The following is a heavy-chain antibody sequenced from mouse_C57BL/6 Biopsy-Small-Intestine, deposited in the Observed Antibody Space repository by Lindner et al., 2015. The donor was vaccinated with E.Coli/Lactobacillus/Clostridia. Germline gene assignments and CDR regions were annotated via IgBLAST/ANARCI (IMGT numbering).Heavy chain of an antibody. J-gene: IGHJ2*01. CDR1: GYSFTGYY. CDR3: ARGGHYFDY. Sequence: VQLQESGPELVKPGASVKISCKASGYSFTGYYMNWVKQSPEKSLEWIGEINPSTGGTTYNQKFKAKATLTVDKSSSTAYMQLKSLTSEDSAVYYCARGGHYFDYWGQGTTLTVSS. V-gene: IGHV1-42*01. CDR2: INPSTGGT.